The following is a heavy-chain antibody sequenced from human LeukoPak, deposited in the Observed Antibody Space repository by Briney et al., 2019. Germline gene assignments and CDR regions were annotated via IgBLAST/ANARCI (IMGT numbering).Heavy chain of an antibody. CDR2: IYYSGST. V-gene: IGHV4-59*11. D-gene: IGHD2-15*01. CDR1: GGSISSHY. J-gene: IGHJ5*02. Sequence: SETLSLTFTVSGGSISSHYWSWIRQPPGKGLEWIGYIYYSGSTNYNPSLKSRVTISVDTSKNQFSLKLSSVTAADTAVYYSTRDLDCSGGSCTYGSAWFDPWGQGTLVTVSP. CDR3: TRDLDCSGGSCTYGSAWFDP.